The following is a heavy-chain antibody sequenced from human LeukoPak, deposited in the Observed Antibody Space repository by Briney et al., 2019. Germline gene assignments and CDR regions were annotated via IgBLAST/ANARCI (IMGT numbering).Heavy chain of an antibody. J-gene: IGHJ4*02. Sequence: ASVKVSCKASGYTFTDYYMHWVRQAPGQGLEWMGWINPNSGGTNYAQKFQGRVTMTRDTSISTAYMELSRLRSDDTAVYYCARCGLYYDSSGYYGEYYFDYWGQGTLVTVSS. D-gene: IGHD3-22*01. CDR2: INPNSGGT. V-gene: IGHV1-2*02. CDR3: ARCGLYYDSSGYYGEYYFDY. CDR1: GYTFTDYY.